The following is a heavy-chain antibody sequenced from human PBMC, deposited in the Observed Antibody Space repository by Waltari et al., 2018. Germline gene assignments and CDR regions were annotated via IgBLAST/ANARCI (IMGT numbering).Heavy chain of an antibody. J-gene: IGHJ4*02. Sequence: QVQLQESGPGLVKPSETLSLTCTVSGGSISSYYWSWLRQPAGKGLEWLGRIYTSGSTNYNPSLKSRVTMSVDTSKNQFSLKLSSVTAADTAVYYCARDLSWSPYYYDSSGYPLFDYWGQGTLVTVSS. V-gene: IGHV4-4*07. CDR2: IYTSGST. CDR3: ARDLSWSPYYYDSSGYPLFDY. CDR1: GGSISSYY. D-gene: IGHD3-22*01.